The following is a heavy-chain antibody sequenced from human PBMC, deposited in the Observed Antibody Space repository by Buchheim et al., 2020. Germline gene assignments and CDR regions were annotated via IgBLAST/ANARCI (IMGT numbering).Heavy chain of an antibody. V-gene: IGHV3-7*04. CDR2: IKQDGSEK. CDR1: GFTFSSYW. Sequence: EVQLVESGGGLVQPGGSLRLSCAASGFTFSSYWMSWVRQAPGKGLEWVANIKQDGSEKYYVDSVKGRFTISRDNAKNSLYLQMSSLRAEDTAVYYCARAPYDFWSGYQNWYVDLWGRGTL. D-gene: IGHD3-3*01. J-gene: IGHJ2*01. CDR3: ARAPYDFWSGYQNWYVDL.